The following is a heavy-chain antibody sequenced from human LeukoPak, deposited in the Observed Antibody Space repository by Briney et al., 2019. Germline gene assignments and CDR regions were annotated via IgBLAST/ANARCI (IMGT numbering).Heavy chain of an antibody. V-gene: IGHV3-48*01. D-gene: IGHD3-3*01. CDR1: GFIFSDYA. CDR2: ISSSTTTI. CDR3: ASGYDFSSGSKRGFDN. J-gene: IGHJ4*02. Sequence: GGSLRLSCAASGFIFSDYAMNWVRQAQRKGLEWISYISSSTTTIYYADSVKGRFTISRDNAKSSLFLQMNSLRAEDTAVYYCASGYDFSSGSKRGFDNWGQGTRVTVSS.